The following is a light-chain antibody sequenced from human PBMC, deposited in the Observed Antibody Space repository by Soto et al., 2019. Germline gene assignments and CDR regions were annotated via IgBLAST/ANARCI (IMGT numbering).Light chain of an antibody. V-gene: IGLV2-14*01. CDR2: DVS. CDR1: SSDVGGYNY. CDR3: CSYTSSSTPYVV. J-gene: IGLJ2*01. Sequence: QSALTQPASVSGSPGQSITISCTGTSSDVGGYNYVSWYQQHPGKAPKLMIYDVSNRPSGVSNRFSGSKSGNTASLTISGLQAEDEADDYCCSYTSSSTPYVVFGGGTKLTVL.